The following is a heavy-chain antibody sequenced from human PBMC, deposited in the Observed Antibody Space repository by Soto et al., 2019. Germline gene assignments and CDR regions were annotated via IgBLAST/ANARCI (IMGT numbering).Heavy chain of an antibody. Sequence: QITLKESGPPLVKPTQTLTLTCTFSGFSLSTSGVGVGWIRQPPGKALEWLALIYWDDDKRYSPSLKTRPTITMDTAKNQVVLTTATMEPVATATYYCAHAGIKVAGTVLDYWGQGTLVTVSS. V-gene: IGHV2-5*02. D-gene: IGHD6-19*01. CDR1: GFSLSTSGVG. CDR2: IYWDDDK. J-gene: IGHJ4*02. CDR3: AHAGIKVAGTVLDY.